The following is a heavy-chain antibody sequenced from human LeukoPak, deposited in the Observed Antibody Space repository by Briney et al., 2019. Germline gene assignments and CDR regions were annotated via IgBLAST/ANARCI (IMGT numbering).Heavy chain of an antibody. V-gene: IGHV3-7*01. CDR3: ARDLTEVVPAAIKTYYYYGMDV. Sequence: GGSLRLSCAASGFTFSTSWMSWVRQAPGKGLEWVANIKGDGSEKQYVDSVKGRFTISRDNSKNTLYLQMNSLRAEDTAVYYCARDLTEVVPAAIKTYYYYGMDVWGQGTTVTVSS. J-gene: IGHJ6*02. D-gene: IGHD2-2*01. CDR1: GFTFSTSW. CDR2: IKGDGSEK.